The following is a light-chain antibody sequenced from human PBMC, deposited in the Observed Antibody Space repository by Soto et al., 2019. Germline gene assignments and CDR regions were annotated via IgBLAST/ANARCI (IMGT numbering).Light chain of an antibody. V-gene: IGKV1-5*03. Sequence: DIPMTQSPSTLSASVGDRVTTACRASQSISTLLAWYQQKPGKAPKLLIYKASSLESGVPSRFSGSGSGTEFTLTISSLQPDDFATYYCQQYNTYPWTFGQGTKVEIK. CDR3: QQYNTYPWT. CDR2: KAS. J-gene: IGKJ1*01. CDR1: QSISTL.